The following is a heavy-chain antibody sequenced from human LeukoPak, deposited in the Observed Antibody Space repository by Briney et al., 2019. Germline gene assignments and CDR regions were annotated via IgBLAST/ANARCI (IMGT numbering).Heavy chain of an antibody. CDR3: ARVRWGGLYYFDY. D-gene: IGHD3-16*01. CDR2: ISSSGSTI. CDR1: GFTFSSYE. V-gene: IGHV3-48*03. Sequence: GGSLRLSCAASGFTFSSYEMNWVRQAPGKGLEWVSYISSSGSTIYYADSVKGRFTISRDNAKNTLYLQMNSLRAEDTAVYYCARVRWGGLYYFDYWGQGTLVTVSS. J-gene: IGHJ4*02.